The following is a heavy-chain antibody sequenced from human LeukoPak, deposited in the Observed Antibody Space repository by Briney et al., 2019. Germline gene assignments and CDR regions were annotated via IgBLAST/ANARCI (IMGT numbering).Heavy chain of an antibody. D-gene: IGHD2-2*01. Sequence: GESLKISCKGSGYSFTSYWIGWVRQMPGKGLEWMGTIYPGDSDTRYSPSFQGQVTISADKSISTAYLQWSSLKASDTAMYYCARHGIRTTSCPYYWGQGTLVTVSS. J-gene: IGHJ4*01. CDR1: GYSFTSYW. V-gene: IGHV5-51*01. CDR2: IYPGDSDT. CDR3: ARHGIRTTSCPYY.